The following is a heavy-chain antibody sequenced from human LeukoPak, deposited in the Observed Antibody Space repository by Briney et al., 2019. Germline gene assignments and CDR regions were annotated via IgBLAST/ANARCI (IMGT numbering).Heavy chain of an antibody. CDR2: ISYGGSNK. D-gene: IGHD6-13*01. V-gene: IGHV3-30*04. CDR1: GFTFSSYA. J-gene: IGHJ4*02. Sequence: GGSLRLSCAASGFTFSSYAMLWVRQAPGKGLEGGAVISYGGSNKYYADSVKGRFTISRDNSKNTLYLQMNSLRAEDTAVYYCARDEAAARGFDYWGQGTLVTVSS. CDR3: ARDEAAARGFDY.